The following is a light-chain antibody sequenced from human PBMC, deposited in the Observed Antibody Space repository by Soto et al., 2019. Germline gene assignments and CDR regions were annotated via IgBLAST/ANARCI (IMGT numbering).Light chain of an antibody. CDR3: SSFTSINAWV. V-gene: IGLV2-14*01. Sequence: QSVLTQPASVSGSPGQSITISCTVTSSDVGGYNYFSWYQQHPGKAPKLMIYEVSNRPSGVSNRFSGSKSGNTASLTISGLQAEDEADYYCSSFTSINAWVFGGGNKLTVL. J-gene: IGLJ3*02. CDR1: SSDVGGYNY. CDR2: EVS.